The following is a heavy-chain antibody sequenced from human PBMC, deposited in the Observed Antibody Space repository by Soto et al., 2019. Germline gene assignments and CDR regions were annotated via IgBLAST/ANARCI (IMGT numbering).Heavy chain of an antibody. CDR2: TIPIFATA. CDR3: ASKLFYFHISGHFPFGP. V-gene: IGHV1-69*13. J-gene: IGHJ5*02. CDR1: GGTFSSYA. Sequence: SVKVSCKASGGTFSSYAISWVRQAPGQGLEWMGGTIPIFATANYAQKFQGRVTITADESTGTSYLELRSLTSDDPDMYYCASKLFYFHISGHFPFGPWGQGTLVTVSS. D-gene: IGHD3-22*01.